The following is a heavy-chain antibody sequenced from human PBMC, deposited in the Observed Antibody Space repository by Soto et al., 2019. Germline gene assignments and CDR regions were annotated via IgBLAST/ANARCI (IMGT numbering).Heavy chain of an antibody. CDR3: ARAVTIFGVVTQPGDYFDY. CDR1: GGSIISGGYY. J-gene: IGHJ4*02. D-gene: IGHD3-3*01. CDR2: IYYSGST. V-gene: IGHV4-31*03. Sequence: SETLSLTCTVSGGSIISGGYYWSWIRKHPGKGLEWIGYIYYSGSTYYNPSLKSRVTISVDTSKNQFSLKLSSVTAADTAVYYCARAVTIFGVVTQPGDYFDYWGQGTLVTVSS.